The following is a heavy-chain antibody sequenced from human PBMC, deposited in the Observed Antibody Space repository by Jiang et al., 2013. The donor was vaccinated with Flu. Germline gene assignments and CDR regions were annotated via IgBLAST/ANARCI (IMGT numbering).Heavy chain of an antibody. CDR2: IYYSGST. J-gene: IGHJ5*02. CDR1: GGSISSYY. Sequence: GPGLVKPSETLSLTCTVSGGSISSYYWSWIRQPPGKGLEWIGYIYYSGSTNYNPSLKSRVTISVDTSKNQFSLKLSSVTAADTAVYYCARRTQVGATYWFDPWGQGTLVTVSS. CDR3: ARRTQVGATYWFDP. V-gene: IGHV4-59*08. D-gene: IGHD1-26*01.